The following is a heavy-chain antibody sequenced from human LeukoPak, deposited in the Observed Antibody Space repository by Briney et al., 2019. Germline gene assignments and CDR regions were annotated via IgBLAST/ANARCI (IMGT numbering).Heavy chain of an antibody. CDR3: AREVASGSYYNAFDI. CDR2: IYYSGST. J-gene: IGHJ3*02. V-gene: IGHV4-61*01. D-gene: IGHD1-26*01. Sequence: SETLSLTCTVSGGSISSSYYWSWIRQPPGKGLEWIGYIYYSGSTNYNPSLKSRVTISVDTSKTQFSLKLSSVTAADTAVYYCAREVASGSYYNAFDIWGQGTMVTVSS. CDR1: GGSISSSYY.